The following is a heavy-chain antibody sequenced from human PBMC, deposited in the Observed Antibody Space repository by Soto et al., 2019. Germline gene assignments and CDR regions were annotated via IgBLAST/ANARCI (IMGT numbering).Heavy chain of an antibody. J-gene: IGHJ6*02. D-gene: IGHD2-15*01. V-gene: IGHV4-39*01. CDR2: IYYSGST. Sequence: KTSETLSLTCTVSGGSISSSSYYWGWIRQPPGKGLEWIGSIYYSGSTYYNPSLKSRVTMSVDTSKNQFSLKLSSVTAADTAVYYCARHCYLDYYYGMDVWGQGTTVTVSS. CDR1: GGSISSSSYY. CDR3: ARHCYLDYYYGMDV.